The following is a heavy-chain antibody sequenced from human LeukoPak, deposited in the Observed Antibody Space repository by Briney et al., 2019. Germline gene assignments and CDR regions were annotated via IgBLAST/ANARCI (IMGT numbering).Heavy chain of an antibody. D-gene: IGHD6-6*01. CDR3: AQELSNVFVPRTDS. CDR2: ISANVDTT. V-gene: IGHV3-23*01. J-gene: IGHJ4*02. CDR1: GFTFGKFA. Sequence: GGSLRLSCAASGFTFGKFAMSWVRQAPGKGLEWISTISANVDTTHYADSVRGRFTISRDSSKNTLCLQLNSLRAEDTAVYHRAQELSNVFVPRTDSWGQGTLVTVSS.